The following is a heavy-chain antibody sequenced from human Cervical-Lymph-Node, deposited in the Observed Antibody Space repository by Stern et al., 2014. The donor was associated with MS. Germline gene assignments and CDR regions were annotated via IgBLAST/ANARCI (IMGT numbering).Heavy chain of an antibody. D-gene: IGHD3-16*01. J-gene: IGHJ6*02. CDR3: ARTHYVWGSAYGMDV. V-gene: IGHV2-70*01. CDR1: VFSLSTSGMC. CDR2: IDWDDDK. Sequence: ESGPALVKPTQTLTLTCTFSVFSLSTSGMCVSWIRQPPGKALEWLALIDWDDDKYYSTSLKTRLTISKDTSKNQVVLTMTNMDPVDTATYYCARTHYVWGSAYGMDVWGQGTTVTVSS.